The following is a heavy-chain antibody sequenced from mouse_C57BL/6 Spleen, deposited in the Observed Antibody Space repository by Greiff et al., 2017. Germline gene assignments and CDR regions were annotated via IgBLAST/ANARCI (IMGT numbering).Heavy chain of an antibody. CDR2: IYPGSGST. CDR3: ARIYYGNYNFDY. V-gene: IGHV1-55*01. Sequence: VQLQQPGAELVKPGASVKMSCKASGYTFTSYWITWVKQRPGQGLEWIGDIYPGSGSTNYNEKFKSKATLTVDTSSSTAYMQLSSLTSEDSAVYYCARIYYGNYNFDYWGQGTTRTVSS. D-gene: IGHD2-1*01. CDR1: GYTFTSYW. J-gene: IGHJ2*01.